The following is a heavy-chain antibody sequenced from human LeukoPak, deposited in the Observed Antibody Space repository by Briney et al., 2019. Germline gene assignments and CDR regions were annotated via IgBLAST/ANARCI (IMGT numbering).Heavy chain of an antibody. D-gene: IGHD3-22*01. CDR1: GCSISSYY. J-gene: IGHJ4*02. V-gene: IGHV4-59*01. Sequence: PSETLSLTCTVSGCSISSYYWSWIRQPPGKGLEWIGYIYYSGTTNYNPSLKSRLTISVDTSKNQFSLKLSSVTAADTAVYYCARVFDSSGGYDYWGQGTLVTVSS. CDR2: IYYSGTT. CDR3: ARVFDSSGGYDY.